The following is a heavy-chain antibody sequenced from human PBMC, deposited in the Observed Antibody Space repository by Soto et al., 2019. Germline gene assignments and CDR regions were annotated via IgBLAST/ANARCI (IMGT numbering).Heavy chain of an antibody. J-gene: IGHJ5*02. CDR2: IYYSGST. CDR3: ARHLTDFWSGYLEGNWFDP. V-gene: IGHV4-39*01. CDR1: GGSISSSSYY. Sequence: QLQLQESGPGLVKPSETLSLTCTVSGGSISSSSYYWGWIRQPPGKGLEWIGSIYYSGSTYYNPSLKSRVTISVDTSKTQFSLKLSSVTAADTAVYYCARHLTDFWSGYLEGNWFDPWGQGTLVTVSS. D-gene: IGHD3-3*01.